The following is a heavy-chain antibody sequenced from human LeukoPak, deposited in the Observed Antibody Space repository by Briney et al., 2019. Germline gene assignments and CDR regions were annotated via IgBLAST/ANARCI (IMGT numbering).Heavy chain of an antibody. D-gene: IGHD1-14*01. CDR1: GYTFSSYW. V-gene: IGHV5-51*01. CDR2: IYPGDSDT. CDR3: ASQNHFRLDY. Sequence: GESLRISCKGSGYTFSSYWIGWVRQMPGKGLEWMGIIYPGDSDTRYSPSLQGQVTISVDTSIGTAYLQWSSLKASDTAIYYCASQNHFRLDYWGQGTLVTVSS. J-gene: IGHJ4*02.